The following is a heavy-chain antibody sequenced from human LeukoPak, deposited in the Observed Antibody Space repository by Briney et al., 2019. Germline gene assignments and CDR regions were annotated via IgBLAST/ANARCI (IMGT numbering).Heavy chain of an antibody. Sequence: ASVKVSCKASGYTFTSYYMHWVRQAPGQGLEWMGIINPSGGSTSYAQKFQGRVTMTRDTSTSTVYMELSSLRSEDTAVHYCASDRRMITFGGVIELYYYGMDVWGQGTTVTVSS. CDR1: GYTFTSYY. V-gene: IGHV1-46*01. J-gene: IGHJ6*02. CDR2: INPSGGST. CDR3: ASDRRMITFGGVIELYYYGMDV. D-gene: IGHD3-16*02.